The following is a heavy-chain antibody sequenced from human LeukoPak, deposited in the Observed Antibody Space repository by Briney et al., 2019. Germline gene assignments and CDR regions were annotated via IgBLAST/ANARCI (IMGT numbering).Heavy chain of an antibody. Sequence: GGSLRLSCAASGFTVSSNYMSLVRQAPGKGLEWVSVIYSDDSTYYADSVKGRFTISRDNSKNTLYLQMNSLRAEDTAVYYCASPVAIVGATRAEYFQHWGQGTLVTVSS. D-gene: IGHD1-26*01. V-gene: IGHV3-66*01. CDR2: IYSDDST. CDR3: ASPVAIVGATRAEYFQH. J-gene: IGHJ1*01. CDR1: GFTVSSNY.